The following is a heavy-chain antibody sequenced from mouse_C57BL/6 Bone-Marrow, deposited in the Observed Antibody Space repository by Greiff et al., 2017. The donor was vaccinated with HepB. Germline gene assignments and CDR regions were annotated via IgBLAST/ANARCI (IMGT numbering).Heavy chain of an antibody. CDR2: IDPENGDT. V-gene: IGHV14-4*01. CDR3: TTRPLGYDYGGWFAY. Sequence: EVKLQQSGAELVRPGASVKLSCTASGFNIKDDYMHWVKQRPEQGLEWIGWIDPENGDTEYASKFQGKATITADTSSNTAYLQLSSLTSEDTAVYSCTTRPLGYDYGGWFAYWGQGTLVTVSA. D-gene: IGHD2-4*01. CDR1: GFNIKDDY. J-gene: IGHJ3*01.